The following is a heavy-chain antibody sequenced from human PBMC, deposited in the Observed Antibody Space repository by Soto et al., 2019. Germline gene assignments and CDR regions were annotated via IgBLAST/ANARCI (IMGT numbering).Heavy chain of an antibody. CDR1: GGTFSSYA. CDR3: ARDPGVVVAAPLGGGGMDV. D-gene: IGHD2-15*01. CDR2: IIPLFGTA. Sequence: QVQLVQSGAEVKKPGSSVKVSCKASGGTFSSYAISWVRQAPGQGLEWMGGIIPLFGTANYAQKFQGRVTITADESTSTAYMELSSLRSEDTAVYYCARDPGVVVAAPLGGGGMDVWGQGTTVTVSS. V-gene: IGHV1-69*01. J-gene: IGHJ6*02.